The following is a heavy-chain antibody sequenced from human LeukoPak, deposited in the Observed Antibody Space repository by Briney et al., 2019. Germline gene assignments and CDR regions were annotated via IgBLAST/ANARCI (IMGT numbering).Heavy chain of an antibody. Sequence: PGGSLRLSCAASGFTFSSYEMNWVRQAPGKGLEWVSYISSSGSTIYYADSVKGRFTISRDNAKNSLYLQMNSLRAEDTAVCYCAREEPLTVSEPAFDYWGQGTLVTVSS. CDR2: ISSSGSTI. CDR1: GFTFSSYE. D-gene: IGHD4-11*01. CDR3: AREEPLTVSEPAFDY. J-gene: IGHJ4*02. V-gene: IGHV3-48*03.